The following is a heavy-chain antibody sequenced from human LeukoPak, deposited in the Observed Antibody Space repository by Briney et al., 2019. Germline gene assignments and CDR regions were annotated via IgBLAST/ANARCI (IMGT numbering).Heavy chain of an antibody. CDR1: GGSISSSNW. CDR3: ARREEDYDILTGYYPDAFDI. V-gene: IGHV4-4*02. CDR2: IYHSGST. Sequence: PSETLSLTCAVSGGSISSSNWWSWVRQPPGMGLEWIGEIYHSGSTNYNPSLKSRVTISVDKSKNQFSLKLSSVTAADTAVYYCARREEDYDILTGYYPDAFDIWGQGTMVTVSS. D-gene: IGHD3-9*01. J-gene: IGHJ3*02.